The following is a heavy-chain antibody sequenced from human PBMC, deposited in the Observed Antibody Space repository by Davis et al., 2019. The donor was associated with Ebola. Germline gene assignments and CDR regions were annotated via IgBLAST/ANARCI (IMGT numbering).Heavy chain of an antibody. CDR2: IIPILGIA. CDR1: GYTFTSYA. Sequence: SVKVSCKASGYTFTSYAMHWVRQAPGQGLEWMGRIIPILGIANYAQKFQGRVTITADESTSTVYMELSSLRSEDTAVYYCATQLPRARAFDIWGQGTMVTVSS. V-gene: IGHV1-69*04. J-gene: IGHJ3*02. D-gene: IGHD5-24*01. CDR3: ATQLPRARAFDI.